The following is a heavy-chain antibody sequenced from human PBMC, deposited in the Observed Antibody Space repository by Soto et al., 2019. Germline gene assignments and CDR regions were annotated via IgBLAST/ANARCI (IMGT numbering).Heavy chain of an antibody. CDR2: IFWDDDK. V-gene: IGHV2-5*02. J-gene: IGHJ4*02. Sequence: QITLKESGPTLVKPTQTLTLTCTFSGFSLSTSGVGVGWIRQPPGKALEWLGIIFWDDDKRYRPSLKSRVTIPKDTPKNQLVLTMTNMDPVDTATYYCAHLPWKQLWPRAPVVYWGQGTPVTVSS. CDR1: GFSLSTSGVG. CDR3: AHLPWKQLWPRAPVVY. D-gene: IGHD5-18*01.